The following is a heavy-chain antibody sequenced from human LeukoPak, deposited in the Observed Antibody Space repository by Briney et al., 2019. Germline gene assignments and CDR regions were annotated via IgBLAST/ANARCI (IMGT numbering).Heavy chain of an antibody. V-gene: IGHV1-18*01. CDR1: GYTFTSYG. Sequence: GASVKVSCKASGYTFTSYGISWARQAPGQGLEWMGWISAYNGNTNYAQKLQGRVTMTTDTSTSTAYMELRSLRSDDTAVYYCARARLQLYSYYGMDVWGQGTTVTVSS. CDR3: ARARLQLYSYYGMDV. CDR2: ISAYNGNT. J-gene: IGHJ6*02. D-gene: IGHD4-11*01.